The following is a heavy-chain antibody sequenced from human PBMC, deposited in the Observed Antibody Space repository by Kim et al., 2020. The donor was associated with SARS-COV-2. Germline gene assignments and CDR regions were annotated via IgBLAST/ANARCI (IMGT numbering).Heavy chain of an antibody. D-gene: IGHD1-26*01. CDR3: ARETGYSETRSEYVQH. V-gene: IGHV3-30*04. CDR1: GFAFSSYA. Sequence: GGSLRLSCAASGFAFSSYAMHWVRQAPGKGLEWVAVISYEGSNKYYEDSVKGRFTISRDNSKKTVYLQMNSLRAEETAVYYCARETGYSETRSEYVQHCGQGNLGTVSS. CDR2: ISYEGSNK. J-gene: IGHJ1*01.